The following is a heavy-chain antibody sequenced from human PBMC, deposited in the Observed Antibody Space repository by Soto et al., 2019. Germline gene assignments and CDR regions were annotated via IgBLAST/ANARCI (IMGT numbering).Heavy chain of an antibody. V-gene: IGHV4-59*01. Sequence: PSETLSLTCTVSGDSISSYYWSWVRQPPGKGLEWIGYIYHSGSTNYNPSLKSRVTISIDKSKNQFSLKLSSVTAADTAVYYCARRKERSGPYYLDLWGQGTLVTVSS. J-gene: IGHJ4*02. CDR2: IYHSGST. CDR3: ARRKERSGPYYLDL. CDR1: GDSISSYY.